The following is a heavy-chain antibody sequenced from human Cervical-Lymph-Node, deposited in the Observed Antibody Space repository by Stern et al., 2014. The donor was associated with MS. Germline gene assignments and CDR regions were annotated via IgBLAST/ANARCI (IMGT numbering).Heavy chain of an antibody. D-gene: IGHD3-10*01. J-gene: IGHJ6*02. V-gene: IGHV1-69*04. Sequence: VQLVESGAEVKKPGSSVKVSCKASGGTFSTYKFPWVRQSPGQGLEWMGRIIPIVGIVNYSQKFQGRVTITADNFTNTAYLELRSLTTEDTAIYYYSRDTPRGGYYGMDVWGQGTTVTVSS. CDR1: GGTFSTYK. CDR3: SRDTPRGGYYGMDV. CDR2: IIPIVGIV.